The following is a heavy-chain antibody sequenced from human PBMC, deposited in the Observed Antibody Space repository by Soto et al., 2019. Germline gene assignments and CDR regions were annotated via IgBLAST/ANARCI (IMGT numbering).Heavy chain of an antibody. J-gene: IGHJ6*02. CDR1: GGSISSGGYY. CDR2: IYYSGST. Sequence: PSETLSLTCTVSGGSISSGGYYWSWIRQHPGKGLEWIGYIYYSGSTYYNPSLKSRVTISVDTSKNQFSLKLSSVTAADTAVYYCARVRRSTGSIPYYYGMDVWGQGTTVTVSS. D-gene: IGHD2-2*02. V-gene: IGHV4-31*03. CDR3: ARVRRSTGSIPYYYGMDV.